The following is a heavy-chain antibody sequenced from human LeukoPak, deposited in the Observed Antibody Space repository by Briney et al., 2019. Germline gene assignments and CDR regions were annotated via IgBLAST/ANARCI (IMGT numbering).Heavy chain of an antibody. Sequence: TGGSLRLSCTASGFTFNGYSMNWVRQAPGKGLEWVSSISTSSSYIYYADSVKGRFTISRDNPKDSLYLQMNSLRAEDTAVYYCAKNRGDPSYFDYGGRETLVTVSP. CDR2: ISTSSSYI. CDR1: GFTFNGYS. J-gene: IGHJ4*02. D-gene: IGHD1-14*01. V-gene: IGHV3-21*01. CDR3: AKNRGDPSYFDY.